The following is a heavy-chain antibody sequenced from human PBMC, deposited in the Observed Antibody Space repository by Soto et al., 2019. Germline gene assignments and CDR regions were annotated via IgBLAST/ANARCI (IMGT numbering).Heavy chain of an antibody. V-gene: IGHV3-11*04. CDR1: GFTFSDYY. D-gene: IGHD6-13*01. CDR3: AREYSSSWSRKYYGMDV. Sequence: GGSLRLSCAASGFTFSDYYMSWIRQAPGKGLEWVSYISSSGSTIYYADSVKGRFTISRDNAKNSLYLQMNSLRAEDTAVYYCAREYSSSWSRKYYGMDVWGQGTTVTVSS. J-gene: IGHJ6*02. CDR2: ISSSGSTI.